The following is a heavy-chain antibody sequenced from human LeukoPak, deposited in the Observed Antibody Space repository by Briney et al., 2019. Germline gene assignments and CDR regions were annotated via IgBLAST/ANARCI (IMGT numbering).Heavy chain of an antibody. J-gene: IGHJ6*03. CDR3: ARGGYYDSSGYYYSYYYYYYYMDV. D-gene: IGHD3-22*01. CDR2: ISSSSSYI. V-gene: IGHV3-21*01. Sequence: GGSLRLSCAASGFTFSSYSMNWVRQAPGKGLEWVSSISSSSSYIYYADSVKGRFTISRDNAKNSLYLQMNSLRAEDTAVYYCARGGYYDSSGYYYSYYYYYYYMDVWGKGTTVTVSS. CDR1: GFTFSSYS.